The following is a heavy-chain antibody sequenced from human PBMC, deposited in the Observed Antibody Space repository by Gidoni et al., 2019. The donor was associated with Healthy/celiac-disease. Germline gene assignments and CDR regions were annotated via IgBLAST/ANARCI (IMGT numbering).Heavy chain of an antibody. CDR1: GFTFSSYS. Sequence: EVQLVESGGGLVKPGGSMRLSCAASGFTFSSYSMNWVRQAPGKGLEGVSSISSSSSYISYADSGKGRFTISRDNAKNSLYLQMNSLRAEDTAVYYCARVISSGLKGWFDPWGQGTLVTVSS. V-gene: IGHV3-21*01. J-gene: IGHJ5*02. CDR2: ISSSSSYI. CDR3: ARVISSGLKGWFDP. D-gene: IGHD6-19*01.